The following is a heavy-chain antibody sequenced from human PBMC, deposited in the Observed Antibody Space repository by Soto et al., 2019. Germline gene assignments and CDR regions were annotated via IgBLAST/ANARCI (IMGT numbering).Heavy chain of an antibody. D-gene: IGHD4-17*01. J-gene: IGHJ4*02. CDR3: AREKENDYGGNLDY. Sequence: GGSLRLSCVASGFTFSSYWMSWVRQAPGKGLEWVANIKQDGSEKYYVDSVKGRFTISRDNAKNSLYLQMNRLRAEDKAVYYCAREKENDYGGNLDYWGKGTLVTVSS. CDR1: GFTFSSYW. CDR2: IKQDGSEK. V-gene: IGHV3-7*01.